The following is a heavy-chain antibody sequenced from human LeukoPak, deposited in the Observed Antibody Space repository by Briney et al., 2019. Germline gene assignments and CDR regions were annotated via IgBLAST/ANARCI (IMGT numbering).Heavy chain of an antibody. J-gene: IGHJ4*02. Sequence: GASVKVSCKASGYTFSSYSMNWVRQAPGKGLEWVSSISSSSSYIYYADSVKGRFTISRDNAKNSLYLQMNSLRAEDTAVYYCARDRAVADYWGQGTLVTVSS. D-gene: IGHD6-19*01. CDR2: ISSSSSYI. CDR3: ARDRAVADY. CDR1: GYTFSSYS. V-gene: IGHV3-21*01.